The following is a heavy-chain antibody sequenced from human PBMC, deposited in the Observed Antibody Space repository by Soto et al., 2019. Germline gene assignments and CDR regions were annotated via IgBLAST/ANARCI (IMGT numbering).Heavy chain of an antibody. Sequence: SETLSLTCTVSGGSISSYYWSWIRQPPGKGLEWIGYIYYSGSTNYNPSLKSRVTISVDTSKNQFSLKLSSVTAADTAVYYCARLGHYYDSSGYHSYYYGMDVWGQGTTVTVSS. D-gene: IGHD3-22*01. V-gene: IGHV4-59*01. CDR2: IYYSGST. CDR3: ARLGHYYDSSGYHSYYYGMDV. CDR1: GGSISSYY. J-gene: IGHJ6*02.